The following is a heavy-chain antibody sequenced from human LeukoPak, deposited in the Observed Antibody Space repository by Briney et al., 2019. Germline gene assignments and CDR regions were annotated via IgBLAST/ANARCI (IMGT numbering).Heavy chain of an antibody. CDR3: ASAPITMVRGVISGDLDP. J-gene: IGHJ5*02. V-gene: IGHV1-2*02. Sequence: ASVKVSCKASGYTFTGYYMHWVQQAPGQGLEWMGWINPNSGGTNYAQKFQGRVTMTRDTSISTAYMELSRLRSDDTAVYYCASAPITMVRGVISGDLDPWGQGTLVTVSS. CDR2: INPNSGGT. D-gene: IGHD3-10*01. CDR1: GYTFTGYY.